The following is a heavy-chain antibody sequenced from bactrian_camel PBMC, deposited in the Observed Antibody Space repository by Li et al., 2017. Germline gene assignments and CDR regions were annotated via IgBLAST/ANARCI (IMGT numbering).Heavy chain of an antibody. CDR2: INSGGGST. D-gene: IGHD3*01. CDR1: GFTFSTYP. Sequence: DVQLVESGGGLVQPGGSLRLSCAASGFTFSTYPMTWVRQAPGKGLEWVSYINSGGGSTFYAEHMKGRFTISRDNAKNTLYLQLNSTKTEDTAMYYCVNGASDVGYNYWGQGTQVTVS. J-gene: IGHJ4*01. CDR3: VNGASDVGYNY. V-gene: IGHV3S31*01.